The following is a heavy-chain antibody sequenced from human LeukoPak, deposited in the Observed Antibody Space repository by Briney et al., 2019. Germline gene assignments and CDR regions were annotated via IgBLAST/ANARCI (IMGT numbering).Heavy chain of an antibody. D-gene: IGHD3-10*01. Sequence: SETLSLTCTVSGGSISSYYWSWLRQPPGKGLEWIGYIYYSGSAKYNPSLKSRVTISADTSKNQFSLKLSSVTAADTAVYYCARSYGSGNYFDYWGQGTLVTVSS. CDR3: ARSYGSGNYFDY. J-gene: IGHJ4*02. CDR2: IYYSGSA. V-gene: IGHV4-59*01. CDR1: GGSISSYY.